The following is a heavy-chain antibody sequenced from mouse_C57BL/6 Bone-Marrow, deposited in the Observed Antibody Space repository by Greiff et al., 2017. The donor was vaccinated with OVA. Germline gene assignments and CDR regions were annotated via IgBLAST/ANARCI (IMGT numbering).Heavy chain of an antibody. CDR3: EKLGITAVVSHYCDD. J-gene: IGHJ2*01. D-gene: IGHD1-1*01. V-gene: IGHV1-74*01. CDR1: GYTFTSYW. CDR2: IHPSDSDT. Sequence: QVQLQQPGAELVKPGASVKVSCKASGYTFTSYWMHWVKQRPGQGLEWIGRIHPSDSDTNYNQKFKGKATLTVDQSSSTAYMQLSSLTCEDSAVYYGEKLGITAVVSHYCDDWGKGTTLTVSS.